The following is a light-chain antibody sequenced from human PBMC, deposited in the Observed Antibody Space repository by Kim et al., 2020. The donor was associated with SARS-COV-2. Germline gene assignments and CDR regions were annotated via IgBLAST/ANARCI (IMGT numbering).Light chain of an antibody. Sequence: CACVGDRYPITRRARQEYSNWLSWSQQIPGKAPSPLIYATSSLQGGVPSLFCISISGTYFILTISTLQPEDSTTYYCQQSYTLPYIFRQGPNLEI. CDR3: QQSYTLPYI. CDR1: QEYSNW. J-gene: IGKJ2*01. CDR2: ATS. V-gene: IGKV1-12*01.